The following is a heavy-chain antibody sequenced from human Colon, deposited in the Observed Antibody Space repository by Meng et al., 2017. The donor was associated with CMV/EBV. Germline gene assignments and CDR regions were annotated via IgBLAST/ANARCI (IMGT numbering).Heavy chain of an antibody. J-gene: IGHJ6*02. V-gene: IGHV3-21*01. D-gene: IGHD3-22*01. CDR2: ISSSSSYI. Sequence: MNWVRQAQGKGLEWVSYISSSSSYIYYADSVKGRFTISRDNAKNSLYLQMNSLRAEDTAVYYCATSNYYDSSGLERFDYYYYYGMDVWGQGTTVTVSS. CDR3: ATSNYYDSSGLERFDYYYYYGMDV.